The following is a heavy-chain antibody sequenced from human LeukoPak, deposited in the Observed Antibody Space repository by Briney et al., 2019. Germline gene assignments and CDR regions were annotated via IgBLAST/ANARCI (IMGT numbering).Heavy chain of an antibody. CDR1: GFTFTSSA. CDR2: IVVGSGNT. CDR3: AAGRYGDYSDY. D-gene: IGHD4-17*01. Sequence: EASVKASCKASGFTFTSSAMQWVRQARGQRLEWIGWIVVGSGNTNYAQKFQERATITRDMSTSTAYMELSSLRSEDTAVYYCAAGRYGDYSDYWGQGTLVTVSS. J-gene: IGHJ4*02. V-gene: IGHV1-58*02.